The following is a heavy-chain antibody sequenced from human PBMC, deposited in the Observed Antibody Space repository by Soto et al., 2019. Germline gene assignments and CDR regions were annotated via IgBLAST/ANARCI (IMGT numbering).Heavy chain of an antibody. CDR2: IYYSGST. J-gene: IGHJ6*02. CDR1: GGSISSYY. V-gene: IGHV4-59*01. Sequence: SDTLSLTCTVSGGSISSYYWSWIRQPPGKGLEWIGYIYYSGSTNYNPSLKSRVTISVDTSKNQFSLKLSSVTAADTAVYYCARVYDYYYGMDVWGQGTTVTVSS. CDR3: ARVYDYYYGMDV.